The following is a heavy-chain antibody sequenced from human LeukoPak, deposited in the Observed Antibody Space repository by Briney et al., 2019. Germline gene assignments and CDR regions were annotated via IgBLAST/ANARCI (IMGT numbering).Heavy chain of an antibody. D-gene: IGHD2-2*01. J-gene: IGHJ5*02. CDR2: IDHSGST. CDR3: AREEGQLLGGGRYWFDP. V-gene: IGHV4-34*01. Sequence: SETLSLTCAVYGGSFSGYYWSWIRQPPGKGLEWIGEIDHSGSTNYNPSLKSRVTISVDTSKNQFSLKLSSVTAADTAVYYCAREEGQLLGGGRYWFDPWGQGTLVTVSS. CDR1: GGSFSGYY.